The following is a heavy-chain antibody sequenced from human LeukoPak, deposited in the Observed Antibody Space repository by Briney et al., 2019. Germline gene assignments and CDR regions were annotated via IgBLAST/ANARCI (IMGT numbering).Heavy chain of an antibody. Sequence: GGSLRLSCAASGFTFSNAWMSWVRQAPGKGLEWVGRIKSKTDGGTTDYAAPVKGRFTISRDDSKNTLYLQMNSLRAEDTAVYYCARDLYYYGSGSYVPGLPDYWGQGTLVTVSS. V-gene: IGHV3-15*01. CDR3: ARDLYYYGSGSYVPGLPDY. J-gene: IGHJ4*02. CDR2: IKSKTDGGTT. CDR1: GFTFSNAW. D-gene: IGHD3-10*01.